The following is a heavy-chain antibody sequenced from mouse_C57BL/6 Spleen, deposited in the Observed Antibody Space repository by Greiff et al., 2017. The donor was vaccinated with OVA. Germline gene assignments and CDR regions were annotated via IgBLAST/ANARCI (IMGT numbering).Heavy chain of an antibody. J-gene: IGHJ1*03. CDR2: IRSKSNNYAT. V-gene: IGHV10-1*01. CDR1: GFSFNTYA. CDR3: VRLYGSYLRWCYDV. D-gene: IGHD1-1*02. Sequence: EVKLVESGGGLVQPKGSLKLSCAASGFSFNTYAMNWVRQAPGKGLEWVARIRSKSNNYATYYADSVKDRFTISRDDAESMLYLQMDNMKAEDPAMYYCVRLYGSYLRWCYDVWGTGTTVTVSS.